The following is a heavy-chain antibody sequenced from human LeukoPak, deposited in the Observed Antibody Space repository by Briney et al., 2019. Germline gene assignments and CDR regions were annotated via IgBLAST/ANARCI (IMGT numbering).Heavy chain of an antibody. CDR1: GYTFTSYY. J-gene: IGHJ6*03. Sequence: ASVKVSCKASGYTFTSYYMHWVRQATGQGLEWMGWINPNSGGTNYAQKFQGGDTMTRVTYISTAYMELRRLRYDDTAVYYCAGLWFGSHYYYYYMDVWGKGTTVTVSS. V-gene: IGHV1-2*02. CDR3: AGLWFGSHYYYYYMDV. D-gene: IGHD3-10*01. CDR2: INPNSGGT.